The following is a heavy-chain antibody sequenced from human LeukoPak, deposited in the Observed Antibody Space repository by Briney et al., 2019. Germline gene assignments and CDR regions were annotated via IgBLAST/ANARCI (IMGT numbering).Heavy chain of an antibody. D-gene: IGHD6-13*01. Sequence: PSETLSLTCTVSGGSISSGGYYWSWIRQHPGKGLEWIGYIYYSGSTYYNPSLKSRVTISVDTSKNQFSLKLSSVTAADTAVYYCARDRSWESSSWPYYYYYGMDVWGQGTTVTVSS. V-gene: IGHV4-31*03. J-gene: IGHJ6*02. CDR1: GGSISSGGYY. CDR3: ARDRSWESSSWPYYYYYGMDV. CDR2: IYYSGST.